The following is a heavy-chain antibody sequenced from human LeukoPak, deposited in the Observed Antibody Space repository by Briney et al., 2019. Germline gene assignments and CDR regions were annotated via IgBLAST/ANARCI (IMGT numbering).Heavy chain of an antibody. CDR2: INSDGSST. V-gene: IGHV3-74*01. Sequence: QPGRSLRLSCAPSGFTFSSYWTHCVRQAPRNGMVWVSRINSDGSSTSYADSVKGRFTISRDNAKNTLYLQMNSLRAEDTAVYYCARDSGSSVGVDYWGQGTLVTVSS. CDR3: ARDSGSSVGVDY. J-gene: IGHJ4*02. D-gene: IGHD1-26*01. CDR1: GFTFSSYW.